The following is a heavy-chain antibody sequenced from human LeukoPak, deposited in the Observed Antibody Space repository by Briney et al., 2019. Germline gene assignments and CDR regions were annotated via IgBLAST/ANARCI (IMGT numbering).Heavy chain of an antibody. CDR3: ATVGSIAAAGTDLFDP. J-gene: IGHJ5*02. CDR1: GYTFTGYY. D-gene: IGHD6-13*01. Sequence: GASVKVSCKASGYTFTGYYMHWVRQAPGQGLEWMGWINPNSGGTNYAQKFQGRVTMTRNTSISTAYMELSSLRSEDTAVYYCATVGSIAAAGTDLFDPWGQGTLVTVSS. V-gene: IGHV1-2*02. CDR2: INPNSGGT.